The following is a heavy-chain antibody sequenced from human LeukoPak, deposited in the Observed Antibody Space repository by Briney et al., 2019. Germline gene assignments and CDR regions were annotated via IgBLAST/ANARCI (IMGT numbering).Heavy chain of an antibody. CDR3: AKEKSFTGPADG. CDR2: ISFTGGGT. V-gene: IGHV3-23*01. CDR1: GFTFKNDA. Sequence: GASLILSCAAAGFTFKNDAMSLVRQAPGKGLEWVSDISFTGGGTYYADSVKGRFTIYRDNSKNILYLQMNNLRAEDTAVYYCAKEKSFTGPADGWGQGTRVTVSS. J-gene: IGHJ4*02. D-gene: IGHD1-14*01.